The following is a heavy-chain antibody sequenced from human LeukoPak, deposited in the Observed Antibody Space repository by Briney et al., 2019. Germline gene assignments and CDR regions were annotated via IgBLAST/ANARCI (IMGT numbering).Heavy chain of an antibody. V-gene: IGHV3-21*01. Sequence: KSGGSLRLSCAASGFTFSSYSMTWVRQAPGKGLEWVSSISSSSSYIYYADSVKGRFTISRDNAKNSLYLQMNSLRAEDTAVYYCARVQQECSSTSCYTWRYYYYGMDVWGQGTTVTVSS. CDR1: GFTFSSYS. CDR2: ISSSSSYI. CDR3: ARVQQECSSTSCYTWRYYYYGMDV. D-gene: IGHD2-2*02. J-gene: IGHJ6*02.